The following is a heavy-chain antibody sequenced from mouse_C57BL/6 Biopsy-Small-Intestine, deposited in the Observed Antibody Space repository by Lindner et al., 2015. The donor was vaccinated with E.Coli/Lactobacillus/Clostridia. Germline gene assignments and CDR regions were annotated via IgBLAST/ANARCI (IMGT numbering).Heavy chain of an antibody. V-gene: IGHV1-54*01. CDR1: GYAFTNYL. CDR2: IYPRSGNT. J-gene: IGHJ2*01. Sequence: VQLQESGAELVRPGTSVKVSCKASGYAFTNYLIEWVKQRTGQGLEWIGEIYPRSGNTYYNEKFKGKATLTADKSSSTAYMELRSLTSEDSAVYFCATWDYWGQGTTLTVSS. CDR3: ATWDY.